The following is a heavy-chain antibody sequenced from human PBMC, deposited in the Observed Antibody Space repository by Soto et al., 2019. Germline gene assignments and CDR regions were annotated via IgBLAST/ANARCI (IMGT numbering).Heavy chain of an antibody. Sequence: PRGSLRLSCAASGFTFNSYAMHWVRQAPGQGLEWVAVISFNGIDTYYADSVKGRVTISRDNSKNTLYLQMNSLRAEDTAGYYCAKTLTSGHAPPALHDWGQGTLVPVSS. CDR3: AKTLTSGHAPPALHD. V-gene: IGHV3-30*18. CDR2: ISFNGIDT. J-gene: IGHJ4*02. CDR1: GFTFNSYA. D-gene: IGHD2-2*01.